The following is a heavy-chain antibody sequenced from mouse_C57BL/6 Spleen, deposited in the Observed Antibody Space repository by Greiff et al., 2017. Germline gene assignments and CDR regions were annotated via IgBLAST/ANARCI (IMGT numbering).Heavy chain of an antibody. CDR1: GFTCSSYA. J-gene: IGHJ1*03. V-gene: IGHV5-9-1*02. D-gene: IGHD5-5*01. CDR3: TRDRLPYWYFDV. CDR2: MVSGGVDI. Sequence: EVKLVESGEGLVKPGGSLKLSCAASGFTCSSYAMCWVRQTPEKRLEWVAYMVSGGVDIYYADTVKGRFTISRDNARNTLYLQMSSLKSEDTAMYYCTRDRLPYWYFDVWGTGTTVTVSS.